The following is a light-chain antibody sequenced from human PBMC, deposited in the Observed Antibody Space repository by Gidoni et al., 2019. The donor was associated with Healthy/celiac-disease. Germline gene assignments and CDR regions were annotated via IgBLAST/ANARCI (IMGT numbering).Light chain of an antibody. CDR2: KAS. CDR1: QSISSW. V-gene: IGKV1-5*03. CDR3: QRKFT. Sequence: DIQMTRSTSTLSASVGDRFTITCRASQSISSWLAWFQEKPEKAPKLRIYKASSLGSGVPSRFSGSGSGTEFTLTISSLQRDDFATYCCQRKFTFGPGTKVDIK. J-gene: IGKJ3*01.